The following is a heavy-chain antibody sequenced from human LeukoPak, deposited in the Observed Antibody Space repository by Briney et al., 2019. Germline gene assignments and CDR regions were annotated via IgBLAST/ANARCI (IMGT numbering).Heavy chain of an antibody. Sequence: GGSLRLSCAASAFTFSSYSMHWVSQAPGKGLEWVAIISYDGSNKYYADSVKGRFTISRDNSKNTLYMQMNSLRAEDTAVYYYARGQQIFGYWGQGTLVTVSS. J-gene: IGHJ4*02. CDR3: ARGQQIFGY. D-gene: IGHD6-13*01. CDR1: AFTFSSYS. V-gene: IGHV3-30*04. CDR2: ISYDGSNK.